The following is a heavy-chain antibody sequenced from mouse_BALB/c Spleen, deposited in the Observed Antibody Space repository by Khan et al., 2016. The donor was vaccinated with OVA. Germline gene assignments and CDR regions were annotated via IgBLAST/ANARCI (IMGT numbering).Heavy chain of an antibody. J-gene: IGHJ2*01. CDR1: GYTFTSYW. V-gene: IGHV1-7*01. Sequence: QVQLKQSGAELAKPGASVKMSCKASGYTFTSYWIHWIKQRPGQGLEWIGYINPTSGYTDYNQKFKDKATLTADKSSSTAYMQLSSLTSDDSAVYYWARDRIDYWGQGTALTVSS. CDR3: ARDRIDY. CDR2: INPTSGYT.